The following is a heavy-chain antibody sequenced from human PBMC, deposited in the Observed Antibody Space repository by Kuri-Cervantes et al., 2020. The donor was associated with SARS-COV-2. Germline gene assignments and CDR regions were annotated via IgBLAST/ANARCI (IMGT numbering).Heavy chain of an antibody. Sequence: GGSLRLSCAASGFTFSSYAMSWVRQAPGKGLEWVSVISGSGGSTYYADSVKGRFTISRDNSKNTLYLQMNSLRAEDTAVYYCASPYCSSTSCYSVIDAFDIWGQGTMVTVSS. CDR3: ASPYCSSTSCYSVIDAFDI. V-gene: IGHV3-23*01. CDR1: GFTFSSYA. J-gene: IGHJ3*02. CDR2: ISGSGGST. D-gene: IGHD2-2*01.